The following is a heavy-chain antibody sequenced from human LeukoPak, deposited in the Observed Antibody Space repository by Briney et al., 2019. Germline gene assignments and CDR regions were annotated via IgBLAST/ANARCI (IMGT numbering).Heavy chain of an antibody. CDR1: GGSFSGYY. V-gene: IGHV4-34*01. J-gene: IGHJ6*03. CDR2: INHSGST. Sequence: SETLSLTCAVYGGSFSGYYWSWIRQPPGKGLEWIGEINHSGSTNYNPSLKSRVTISVDTSKNQFSLKLSSVTAADTAVYYCASLGTPRRGYEVMTHYYYYMDVWGKGTTVTVSS. CDR3: ASLGTPRRGYEVMTHYYYYMDV. D-gene: IGHD5-18*01.